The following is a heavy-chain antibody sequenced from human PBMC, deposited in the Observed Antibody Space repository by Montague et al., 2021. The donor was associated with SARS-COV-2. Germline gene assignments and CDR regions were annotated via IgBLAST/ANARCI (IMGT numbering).Heavy chain of an antibody. J-gene: IGHJ4*02. Sequence: TLSLTCTVYGGSISSGSCYWNWLRQSAGKGLEWIGRIYTSGSTNYNLSLKSRVTIAVDTSKNQFSLKLSSVTAADTAVYYCARESLHLTGYYNDYFDYWGQGTLVTVSS. CDR2: IYTSGST. V-gene: IGHV4-61*02. D-gene: IGHD3-9*01. CDR3: ARESLHLTGYYNDYFDY. CDR1: GGSISSGSCY.